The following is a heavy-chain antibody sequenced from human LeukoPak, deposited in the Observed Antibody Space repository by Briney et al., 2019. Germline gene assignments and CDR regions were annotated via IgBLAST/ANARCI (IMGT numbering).Heavy chain of an antibody. D-gene: IGHD3-16*02. CDR1: GGSISSYY. Sequence: KASETLSLTCTVSGGSISSYYWSWIRQPAGKGLEWIGRIYTSGSTNYNPSLKSRVTMSVDTSKNQFSLKLSSVTAADTAVYYCARDNNDYVWGSYRYTVGWFDPWGQGTLVTVSS. CDR2: IYTSGST. V-gene: IGHV4-4*07. CDR3: ARDNNDYVWGSYRYTVGWFDP. J-gene: IGHJ5*02.